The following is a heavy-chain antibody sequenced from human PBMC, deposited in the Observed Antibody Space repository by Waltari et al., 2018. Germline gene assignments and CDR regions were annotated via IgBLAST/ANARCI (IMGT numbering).Heavy chain of an antibody. CDR1: GGSISSSSYY. J-gene: IGHJ4*02. D-gene: IGHD6-6*01. Sequence: QLQLQESGPGLVKPSETLSLTCTVSGGSISSSSYYWGWIRQPPGKELEWIGSIYYSGSTYYNPSLKSRVTISVDTSKNQFSLKLSSVTAADTAVYYCARGRSWVAARPLDYWGQGTLVTVSS. V-gene: IGHV4-39*07. CDR3: ARGRSWVAARPLDY. CDR2: IYYSGST.